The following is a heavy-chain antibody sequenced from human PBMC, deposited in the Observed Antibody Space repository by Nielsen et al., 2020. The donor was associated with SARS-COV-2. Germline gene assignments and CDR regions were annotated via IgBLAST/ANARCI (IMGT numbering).Heavy chain of an antibody. V-gene: IGHV1-18*01. Sequence: ASVKVSCKASGYTFTSYGISWVRQAPGQGLEWMGWISAYNGNTNYAQKLQGRVTMTTDTSTSTAYMELSRLRSDDTAVYYCARFVVVTAMAGMDVWGQGTTVTVSS. CDR3: ARFVVVTAMAGMDV. CDR1: GYTFTSYG. D-gene: IGHD2-21*02. J-gene: IGHJ6*02. CDR2: ISAYNGNT.